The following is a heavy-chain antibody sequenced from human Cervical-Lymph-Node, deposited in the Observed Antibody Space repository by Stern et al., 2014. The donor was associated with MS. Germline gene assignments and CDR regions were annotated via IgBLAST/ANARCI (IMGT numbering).Heavy chain of an antibody. Sequence: EVQLVESGGGIVQPGGSLMISCVASGFNFRTYWMHWVRQGPGKGLEWVSRINGDGTVSTYADSVRGRFTISRNNANNTMSLQLVNLRVEDTAIYYCASAYRASWGQGTLVTVST. D-gene: IGHD1-1*01. CDR2: INGDGTVS. CDR1: GFNFRTYW. CDR3: ASAYRAS. J-gene: IGHJ4*02. V-gene: IGHV3-74*02.